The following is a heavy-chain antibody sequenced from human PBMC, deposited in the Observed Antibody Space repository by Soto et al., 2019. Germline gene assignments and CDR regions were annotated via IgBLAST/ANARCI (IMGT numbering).Heavy chain of an antibody. Sequence: ARRLSWGASGCTLSSYAMHWGRHAPGKGLDWVAGISHDGSNKNYADSVKGRFTISRDNSKNTLYMQMNSLRGDDTAVYYCARDPTVGYDYGEYYGLDVWGQGTTVTVSS. CDR3: ARDPTVGYDYGEYYGLDV. CDR2: ISHDGSNK. D-gene: IGHD4-17*01. V-gene: IGHV3-30-3*01. J-gene: IGHJ6*02. CDR1: GCTLSSYA.